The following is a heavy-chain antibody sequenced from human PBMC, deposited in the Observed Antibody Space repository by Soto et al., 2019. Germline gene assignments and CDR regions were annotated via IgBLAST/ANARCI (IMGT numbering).Heavy chain of an antibody. CDR1: GGSISSGDSY. Sequence: QVQLQESGPGLVKPSQTLSLTCTVSGGSISSGDSYWSWIRQHPGRGLEWVGYIYSSGSTSYNPSLKSRVAIPVAPSNNQFSLNLSSVTAADTAVYFCSRISRLHYPGYFDYRGQGTLVSVSS. V-gene: IGHV4-31*03. CDR2: IYSSGST. D-gene: IGHD3-10*01. J-gene: IGHJ4*02. CDR3: SRISRLHYPGYFDY.